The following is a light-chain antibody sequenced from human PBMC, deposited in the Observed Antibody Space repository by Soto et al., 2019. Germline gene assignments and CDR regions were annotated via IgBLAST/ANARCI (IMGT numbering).Light chain of an antibody. V-gene: IGKV3-15*01. J-gene: IGKJ2*01. Sequence: EIVMTQSPATLSVSPGERATLSCRASQSVSSNLALYQQKPGQAPRLLIYGASSRATGIPARFSGSGSGTEFTLTISSLQSEDFAVYYCQQYNNWPPYTFGQGTKLEMK. CDR3: QQYNNWPPYT. CDR1: QSVSSN. CDR2: GAS.